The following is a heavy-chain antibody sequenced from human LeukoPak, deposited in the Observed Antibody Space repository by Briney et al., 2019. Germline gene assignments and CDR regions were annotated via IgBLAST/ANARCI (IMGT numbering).Heavy chain of an antibody. J-gene: IGHJ4*02. CDR1: GGSISNYY. CDR3: AREQGTGTSSRYFDY. V-gene: IGHV4-4*07. CDR2: IYTSGST. D-gene: IGHD1-1*01. Sequence: SETLSLTGAVSGGSISNYYWSWIRQPAGNGLEWIGRIYTSGSTNYNPSLKSRVTMSVDTSKNQFSLKLNSVTAADTAVYYCAREQGTGTSSRYFDYWGQGTLVTVSS.